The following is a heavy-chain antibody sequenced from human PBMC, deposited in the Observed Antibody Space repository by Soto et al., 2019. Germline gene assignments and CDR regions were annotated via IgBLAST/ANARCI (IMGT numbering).Heavy chain of an antibody. Sequence: GGSLRLSCAASGFTFSNAWMSWVRQAPGKGLEWVGRIKSKTDGETTDYAAPVKGRFTISRDESKNTLYLHMDSLKTEDAAVYYCTASMAHTGNYYYYYYMDVWGKGTTVTVSS. CDR2: IKSKTDGETT. CDR1: GFTFSNAW. D-gene: IGHD3-16*01. J-gene: IGHJ6*03. CDR3: TASMAHTGNYYYYYYMDV. V-gene: IGHV3-15*01.